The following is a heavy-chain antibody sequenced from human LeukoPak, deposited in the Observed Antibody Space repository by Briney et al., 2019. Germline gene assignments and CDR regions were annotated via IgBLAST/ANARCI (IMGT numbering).Heavy chain of an antibody. V-gene: IGHV4-39*07. J-gene: IGHJ4*02. CDR1: GGSISSSSYY. Sequence: SETLSLTCTVSGGSISSSSYYWGWIRQPPGKGLEWIGSIYYSGSTYYNPSLKSRVTISVDTSKNQFSLKLSSVTAAGTAVYYCARITMVRGVLHFDYWGQGTLVTVSS. CDR3: ARITMVRGVLHFDY. D-gene: IGHD3-10*01. CDR2: IYYSGST.